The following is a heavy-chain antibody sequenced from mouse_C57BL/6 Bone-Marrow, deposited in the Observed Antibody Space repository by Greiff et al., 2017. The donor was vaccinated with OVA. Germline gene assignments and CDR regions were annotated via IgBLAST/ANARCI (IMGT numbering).Heavy chain of an antibody. J-gene: IGHJ1*03. CDR3: ARRELWLRQENWYFDV. D-gene: IGHD2-2*01. V-gene: IGHV1-43*01. CDR1: GYSFTGYY. CDR2: INPSTGGT. Sequence: EVQLQQSGPELVKPGASVKISCKASGYSFTGYYMHWVKQSSEKSLEWIGEINPSTGGTSYNQKFKGKATLTVDTSSSTAYMQLKSLTSEDSAVYYCARRELWLRQENWYFDVWGTGTTVTVSS.